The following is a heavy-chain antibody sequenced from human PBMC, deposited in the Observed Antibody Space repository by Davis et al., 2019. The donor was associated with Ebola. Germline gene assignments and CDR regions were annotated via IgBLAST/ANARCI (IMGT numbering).Heavy chain of an antibody. J-gene: IGHJ4*02. CDR3: TTGHGSTPY. Sequence: SLKISCTASGITFGDYAMSWFRQAPGKGLEWVGFIRTKAYGGTTDYAAPVKGRFTISRDDSTKMLFLQMSSLKTEDTAVYYCTTGHGSTPYWGQGTLVTVSS. D-gene: IGHD6-13*01. CDR1: GITFGDYA. CDR2: IRTKAYGGTT. V-gene: IGHV3-49*03.